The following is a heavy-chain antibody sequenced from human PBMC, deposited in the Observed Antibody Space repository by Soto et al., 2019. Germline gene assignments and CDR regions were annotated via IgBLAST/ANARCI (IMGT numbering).Heavy chain of an antibody. CDR1: C. CDR3: AGYCSGGSCYWALFDP. D-gene: IGHD2-15*01. J-gene: IGHJ5*02. V-gene: IGHV1-18*01. CDR2: ISAYNGNT. Sequence: CLSSVHQAKKQGLEWMGWISAYNGNTNYAQKLQGRVTMTTDTSTSTAYMELRSLRSDDTAVYYCAGYCSGGSCYWALFDPWGHGTLVRVSS.